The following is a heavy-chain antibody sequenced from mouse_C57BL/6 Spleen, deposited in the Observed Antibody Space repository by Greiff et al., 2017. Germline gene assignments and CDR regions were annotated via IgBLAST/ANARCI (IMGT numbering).Heavy chain of an antibody. D-gene: IGHD2-5*01. V-gene: IGHV1-82*01. Sequence: QVQLQQSGPELVKPGASVKISCKASGYAFSSSWMNWVKQRPGKGLEWIGRIYPGDGDTNYNGKFKGKATLTADKSSSTAYMQLRSLTSEDSAVYFCARSYYSNYEASLDYWGQGTTLTVSS. J-gene: IGHJ2*01. CDR3: ARSYYSNYEASLDY. CDR2: IYPGDGDT. CDR1: GYAFSSSW.